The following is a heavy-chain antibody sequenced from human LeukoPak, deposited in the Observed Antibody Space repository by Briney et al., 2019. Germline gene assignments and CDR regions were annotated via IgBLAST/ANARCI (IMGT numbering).Heavy chain of an antibody. CDR3: AKGFSSGPWDACDI. J-gene: IGHJ3*02. V-gene: IGHV3-30*18. CDR2: ISYDGSKK. CDR1: GFTFSSYG. D-gene: IGHD3-22*01. Sequence: PGRSLRLSCAASGFTFSSYGMHWVRQAPGKGLEWVAVISYDGSKKYYADSVKGRFTISRDSSKNMLYLQMNSPRVEDTAVYYCAKGFSSGPWDACDIWGQGTMVTVSS.